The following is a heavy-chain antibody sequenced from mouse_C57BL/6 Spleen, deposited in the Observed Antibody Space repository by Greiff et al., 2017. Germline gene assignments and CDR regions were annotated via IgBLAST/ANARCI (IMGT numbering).Heavy chain of an antibody. V-gene: IGHV1-39*01. Sequence: EVKLQQSGPELVKPGASVKISCKASGYSFTDYNMNWVKQSNGKSLEWIGVINPNYGTTSYNQKFKGKDTLTVDQSSSTAYMQLNSLTSEDSAVYYCAKADYYSGAMDYWGQGTSVTVSS. D-gene: IGHD1-1*01. CDR2: INPNYGTT. CDR3: AKADYYSGAMDY. J-gene: IGHJ4*01. CDR1: GYSFTDYN.